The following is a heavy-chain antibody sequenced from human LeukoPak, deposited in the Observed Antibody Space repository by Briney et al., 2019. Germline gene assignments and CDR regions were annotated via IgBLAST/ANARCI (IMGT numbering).Heavy chain of an antibody. CDR1: GYSIRSGFY. Sequence: SETLSLTCTVSGYSIRSGFYWGWIRQPPGKGLEWIGNIYHSGIPYYTPSLSSRVTMSVDTSKNQFHLKLSSVTAAETAVYYCARAVGYFDWLPLFDYWGQGTLVTVSS. D-gene: IGHD3-9*01. CDR2: IYHSGIP. V-gene: IGHV4-38-2*02. J-gene: IGHJ4*02. CDR3: ARAVGYFDWLPLFDY.